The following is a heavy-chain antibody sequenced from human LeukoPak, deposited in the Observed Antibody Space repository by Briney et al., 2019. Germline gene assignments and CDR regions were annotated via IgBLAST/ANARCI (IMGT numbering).Heavy chain of an antibody. D-gene: IGHD6-19*01. CDR2: IKQDGSEK. CDR3: ASIAVANYFGY. V-gene: IGHV3-7*01. J-gene: IGHJ4*02. Sequence: PGGSLRLSCAASGFTFSSYWMSWVRQAPGKGLEWVANIKQDGSEKYYVDSVKGRFTISRDNAKNSLYLQMSSLRAEDTAVYYCASIAVANYFGYWGQGTLVTVSS. CDR1: GFTFSSYW.